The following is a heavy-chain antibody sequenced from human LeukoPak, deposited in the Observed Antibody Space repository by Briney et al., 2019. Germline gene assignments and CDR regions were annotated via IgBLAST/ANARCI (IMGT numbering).Heavy chain of an antibody. CDR3: ATYTHWVAGDV. Sequence: GSLRLSCAASGFTFSDSGMSWVRQAPGKGLEWVANMNQDGSAKGYVDSVKGRFTISRDNARNSLYLQMSSLRPEDTAVYYCATYTHWVAGDVWGQGTTVTVSS. V-gene: IGHV3-7*01. CDR1: GFTFSDSG. J-gene: IGHJ6*02. D-gene: IGHD3-16*01. CDR2: MNQDGSAK.